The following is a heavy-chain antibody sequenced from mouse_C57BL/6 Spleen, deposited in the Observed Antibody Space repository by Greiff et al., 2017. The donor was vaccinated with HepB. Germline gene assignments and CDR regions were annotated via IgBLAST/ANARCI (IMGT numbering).Heavy chain of an antibody. J-gene: IGHJ4*01. D-gene: IGHD2-4*01. V-gene: IGHV5-15*01. Sequence: DVKLVESGGGLVQPGGSLKLSCAASGFTFSDYGMAWVRQAPRKGPAWVAFISNLAYSIYYADTVTGRFTISRENAKNTLYLEMSSLRSEDTAMYYCARPGDYDGYAMDYWGQGTSVTVSS. CDR3: ARPGDYDGYAMDY. CDR1: GFTFSDYG. CDR2: ISNLAYSI.